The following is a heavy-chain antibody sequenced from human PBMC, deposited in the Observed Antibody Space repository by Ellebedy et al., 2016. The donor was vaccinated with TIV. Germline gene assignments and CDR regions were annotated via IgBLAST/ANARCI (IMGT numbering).Heavy chain of an antibody. J-gene: IGHJ3*02. CDR2: IYYSESP. Sequence: MPSETLSLTCTVSGASISSYCWSWIRQPPGKGLEWIGYIYYSESPNYNPSLKSRVTVSVDTSKDQFSLKMSSVTAADTAVYYCARGDPWVYRGVFDIWGQGTMVTVSS. D-gene: IGHD3-10*01. CDR1: GASISSYC. V-gene: IGHV4-59*01. CDR3: ARGDPWVYRGVFDI.